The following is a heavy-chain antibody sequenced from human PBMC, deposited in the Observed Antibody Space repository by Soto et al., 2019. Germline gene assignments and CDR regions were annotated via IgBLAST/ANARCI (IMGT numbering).Heavy chain of an antibody. D-gene: IGHD1-26*01. CDR2: INHSGST. Sequence: QVQLQQWGAGLLKPSETLSLTCAVYGGSFSGYYWSWIRQPPGKGLEWIGEINHSGSTNYNPSLKSRVNISVDTSKNQFSLKLSSVTAADTAVYYCARVVEGRYFDYWGQGTLVTVSS. CDR1: GGSFSGYY. CDR3: ARVVEGRYFDY. J-gene: IGHJ4*02. V-gene: IGHV4-34*01.